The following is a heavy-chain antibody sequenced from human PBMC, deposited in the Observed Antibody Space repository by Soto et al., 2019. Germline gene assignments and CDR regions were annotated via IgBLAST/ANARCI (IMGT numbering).Heavy chain of an antibody. V-gene: IGHV4-34*01. CDR3: THSGSLPRHYYYYYMDV. CDR1: GGSFSGYY. J-gene: IGHJ6*03. CDR2: INHSGST. Sequence: SETLSLTCAVYGGSFSGYYWSWIRQPPGKGLEWIGEINHSGSTNYNPSLKSRVTISVDTSKNQFSLKLSSVTAADTAVYYCTHSGSLPRHYYYYYMDVWGKGTTVTVSS. D-gene: IGHD3-10*01.